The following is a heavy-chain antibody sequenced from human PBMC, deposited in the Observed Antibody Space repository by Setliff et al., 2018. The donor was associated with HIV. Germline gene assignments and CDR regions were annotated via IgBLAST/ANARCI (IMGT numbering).Heavy chain of an antibody. CDR1: GGSISSSSYY. D-gene: IGHD1-26*01. CDR3: ARHLRWELPYSFDY. Sequence: SETLSLTCTVSGGSISSSSYYWGWIRQPPGKGLEWIGSIYYSGATYYNPSLKSRVTLSVDTSKNQFSLKLSSVTAADKSVYYCARHLRWELPYSFDYWGQGTLVTVSS. J-gene: IGHJ4*02. CDR2: IYYSGAT. V-gene: IGHV4-39*01.